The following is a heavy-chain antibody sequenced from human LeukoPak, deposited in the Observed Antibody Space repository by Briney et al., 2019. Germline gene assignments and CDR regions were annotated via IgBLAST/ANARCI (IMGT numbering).Heavy chain of an antibody. V-gene: IGHV1-2*02. CDR1: GYTFTGYY. CDR2: INPNSGGT. CDR3: ARGRYYYDSSGYYNY. J-gene: IGHJ4*02. D-gene: IGHD3-22*01. Sequence: GASVKVSCKASGYTFTGYYIHWMRQAPGQGLEWMGWINPNSGGTNYAQKFQGRVTMTRDTSISTAYMELSRLRSDDTAVYYCARGRYYYDSSGYYNYWGQGTLVTVSS.